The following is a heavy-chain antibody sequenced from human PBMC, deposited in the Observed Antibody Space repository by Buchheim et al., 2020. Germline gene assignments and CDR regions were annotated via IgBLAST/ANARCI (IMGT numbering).Heavy chain of an antibody. Sequence: QVQLVESGGGVVQPGRSLRLSCAASGFTFSSYGMHWVRQAPGKGLEWVAVISYDGSNKYYADSVKGRFTISRDNSTNTLYLQMNSLRAEDTAVYYCVSGGSYRPFDYWGQGTL. D-gene: IGHD3-16*02. J-gene: IGHJ4*02. CDR1: GFTFSSYG. CDR3: VSGGSYRPFDY. V-gene: IGHV3-30*03. CDR2: ISYDGSNK.